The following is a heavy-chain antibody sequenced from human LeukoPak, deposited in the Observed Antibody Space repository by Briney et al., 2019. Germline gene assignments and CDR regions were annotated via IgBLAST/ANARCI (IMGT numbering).Heavy chain of an antibody. CDR3: ARVRTEWYIDL. CDR2: IRQDGDEK. CDR1: GFIFNSHW. D-gene: IGHD2-8*02. V-gene: IGHV3-7*01. Sequence: PGGSLRLSCAGSGFIFNSHWMTWVRQAPGMGLEWVGNIRQDGDEKFYADSVRGRFTISRDNAKNSLYLHLNSLRAKDTAIYYCARVRTEWYIDLWGRGTLVTVSP. J-gene: IGHJ2*01.